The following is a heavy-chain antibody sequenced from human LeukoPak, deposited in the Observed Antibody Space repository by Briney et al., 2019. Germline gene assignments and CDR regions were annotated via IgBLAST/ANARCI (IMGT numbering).Heavy chain of an antibody. Sequence: ASVKVSCKASGGTFSSYAISWVRQAPGQGLEWMGGIIPIFGTANYAQKFQGRVTITADESTSTAYMELSSLRAEDTAVYYCAPSPLGNSGKLFWKITYWGQGTLVTVSS. D-gene: IGHD5-12*01. J-gene: IGHJ4*02. CDR3: APSPLGNSGKLFWKITY. V-gene: IGHV1-69*13. CDR1: GGTFSSYA. CDR2: IIPIFGTA.